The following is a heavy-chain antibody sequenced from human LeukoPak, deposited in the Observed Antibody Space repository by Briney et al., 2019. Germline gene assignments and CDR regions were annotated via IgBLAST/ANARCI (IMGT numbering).Heavy chain of an antibody. Sequence: TPSETLSLTCTVSGGSISSHYWSWIRQPPGKGLEWIGYIYYSGSTNYNPSLKSRVTMSVDTSKNQFSLKLSSVTAADTAVYYCARERGGYIDWGQGTLVTVSS. D-gene: IGHD6-13*01. J-gene: IGHJ4*02. CDR2: IYYSGST. V-gene: IGHV4-59*11. CDR3: ARERGGYID. CDR1: GGSISSHY.